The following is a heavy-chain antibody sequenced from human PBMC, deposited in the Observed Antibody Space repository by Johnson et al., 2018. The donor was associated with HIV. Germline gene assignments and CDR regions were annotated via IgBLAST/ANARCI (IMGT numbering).Heavy chain of an antibody. CDR2: VSSGGTS. V-gene: IGHV3-66*02. CDR3: VRDDRPDGFDI. D-gene: IGHD3-16*01. J-gene: IGHJ3*02. CDR1: GFTISGFY. Sequence: VQLVESGGGVVQPGRSLRLSCAASGFTISGFYMSWVRQAPGKVPEWLSVVSSGGTSYYADSVRGRFTVSRDNSKNTLYHQMSSLSAEDTALYYCVRDDRPDGFDILCQGTMVTVSS.